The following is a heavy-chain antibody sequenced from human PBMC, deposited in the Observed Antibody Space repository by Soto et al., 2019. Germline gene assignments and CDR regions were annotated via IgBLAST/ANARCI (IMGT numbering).Heavy chain of an antibody. J-gene: IGHJ4*02. CDR1: GGSITSGGYY. CDR3: ARGITIFGVVYFDY. Sequence: SETLSLTCTVSGGSITSGGYYWSWIRQHPGKGLEWIGYIYYSGSTYYNPSLKSRVTISVDTSKNQFSLKLSSVTAADTAVYYCARGITIFGVVYFDYWGQGTLVTVSS. CDR2: IYYSGST. D-gene: IGHD3-3*01. V-gene: IGHV4-31*03.